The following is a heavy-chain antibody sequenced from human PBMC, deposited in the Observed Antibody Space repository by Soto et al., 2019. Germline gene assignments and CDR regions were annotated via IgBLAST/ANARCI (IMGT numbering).Heavy chain of an antibody. Sequence: QVQLVQSGAEEKKPGASVKVSCKASGYTFTSHAMHWVRQAPGQRLEWMGWINAGNGNTKDSRKFQGRVTITTATSASTGYMEMSSLRSEDTAVYYCARDAIAAAGTSWFDPWGQGTLVTVSS. CDR1: GYTFTSHA. CDR3: ARDAIAAAGTSWFDP. CDR2: INAGNGNT. D-gene: IGHD6-13*01. V-gene: IGHV1-3*05. J-gene: IGHJ5*02.